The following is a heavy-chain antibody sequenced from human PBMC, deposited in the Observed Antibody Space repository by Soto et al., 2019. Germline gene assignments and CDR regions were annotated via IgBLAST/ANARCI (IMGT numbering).Heavy chain of an antibody. J-gene: IGHJ4*02. Sequence: PGGSLRLSCAASGFTFSSYAMTWVRQAPGKGLEWVSIVSYNGGDTYYADSVKGRFTISRDNSKGTVDLQMNGLRAEDTAVYYCARYIRGPTVYYFDFWGPGVLVTVSS. CDR3: ARYIRGPTVYYFDF. CDR1: GFTFSSYA. V-gene: IGHV3-23*01. CDR2: VSYNGGDT. D-gene: IGHD1-1*01.